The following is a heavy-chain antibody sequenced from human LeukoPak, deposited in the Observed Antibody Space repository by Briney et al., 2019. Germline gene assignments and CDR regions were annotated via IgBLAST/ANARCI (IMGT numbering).Heavy chain of an antibody. D-gene: IGHD5-18*01. CDR2: IYHSGST. CDR3: ARDGRLPRRAFDI. CDR1: GGSISSSNW. J-gene: IGHJ3*02. V-gene: IGHV4-4*02. Sequence: SETLSLTCAVSGGSISSSNWWNWVRQPPGKGLEWIGEIYHSGSTNYNPSLKSRVTISVDKSKNQFSLNLSSVTAADTAVYYCARDGRLPRRAFDIWGQGTMVTVSS.